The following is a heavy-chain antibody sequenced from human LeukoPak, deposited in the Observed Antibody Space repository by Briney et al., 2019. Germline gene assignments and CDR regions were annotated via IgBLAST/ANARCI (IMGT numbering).Heavy chain of an antibody. Sequence: GGSLRHSCAASGLNFRSSWMSWIRQAPGKGLERVANINQDGSEKYYVDSVKGRFTISRDNAKNSLYLQMNSLRVEDTAVYYCARAFYSYFDYWDQGTLVVVST. J-gene: IGHJ4*02. CDR1: GLNFRSSW. CDR2: INQDGSEK. V-gene: IGHV3-7*03. CDR3: ARAFYSYFDY. D-gene: IGHD2/OR15-2a*01.